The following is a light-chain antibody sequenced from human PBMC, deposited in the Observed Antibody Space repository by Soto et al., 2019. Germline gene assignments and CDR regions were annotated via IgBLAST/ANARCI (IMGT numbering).Light chain of an antibody. CDR1: SSDVGAHNY. CDR3: SSYTTGATYV. J-gene: IGLJ1*01. V-gene: IGLV2-14*01. CDR2: EVS. Sequence: QSALTQPASVSGSPGQSITISCTGTSSDVGAHNYVSWYQQYPGKAPKLMIYEVSNGPSGDSNRFSGSKSGNTASLTISGLQAEDDAYYYCSSYTTGATYVFGSGTKLTVL.